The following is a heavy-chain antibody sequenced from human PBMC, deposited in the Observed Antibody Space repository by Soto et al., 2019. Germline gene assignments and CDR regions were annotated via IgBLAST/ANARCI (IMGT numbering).Heavy chain of an antibody. Sequence: QVQLVESGGGVAQPGRSLRLSCAASGFTFSSYAMHWVRQAPGKGLEWVAVILKDGINKYYADSVKGRFTISRDSSKTTVYLQMNSLRPRDSAVYYCARGGVVSGFDPCGQGTLVIVSS. V-gene: IGHV3-30-3*01. J-gene: IGHJ5*02. CDR1: GFTFSSYA. CDR2: ILKDGINK. D-gene: IGHD3-16*02. CDR3: ARGGVVSGFDP.